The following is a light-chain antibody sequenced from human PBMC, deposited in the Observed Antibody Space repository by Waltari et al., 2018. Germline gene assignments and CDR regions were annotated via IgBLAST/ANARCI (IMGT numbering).Light chain of an antibody. V-gene: IGKV1-33*01. Sequence: DIQMTQSPSSLSASVGDRVTITCQASQDISNYLNWYQQKPGKPPKRLIYDASNLETGVPSRFSGSGSGTDFTFTISSLQPEDIATYYCQQYDNLPLTFGGGTKVEIK. J-gene: IGKJ4*01. CDR2: DAS. CDR3: QQYDNLPLT. CDR1: QDISNY.